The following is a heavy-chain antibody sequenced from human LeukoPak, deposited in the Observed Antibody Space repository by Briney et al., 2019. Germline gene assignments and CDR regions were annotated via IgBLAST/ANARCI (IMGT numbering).Heavy chain of an antibody. J-gene: IGHJ6*02. CDR3: AKGQGYCSSTSCPKSGMGV. CDR2: ISGSGGST. D-gene: IGHD2-2*01. V-gene: IGHV3-23*01. Sequence: GGSLRLSCAASGFTFSSYAMSWVRQAPGKGLEWVSAISGSGGSTYYADSVKGRFTISRDNSKNTLYLQMNSLRAEDTAVYYCAKGQGYCSSTSCPKSGMGVWGQGTTVTVSS. CDR1: GFTFSSYA.